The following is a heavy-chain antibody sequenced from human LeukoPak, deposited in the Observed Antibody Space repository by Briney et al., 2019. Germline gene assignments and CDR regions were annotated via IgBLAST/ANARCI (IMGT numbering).Heavy chain of an antibody. V-gene: IGHV3-23*01. J-gene: IGHJ4*02. CDR1: GFTFNSYA. CDR2: ISGSGGTT. D-gene: IGHD3-10*01. Sequence: GGSLRLSCAASGFTFNSYAMNWVRQAPGKVLEWVSAISGSGGTTYYADSVKGRFTISRDNSNYTLYLQMNSLRAEDTAIYYCAKGYYYGSGSYYQDVFDYWGQGTLVTVSS. CDR3: AKGYYYGSGSYYQDVFDY.